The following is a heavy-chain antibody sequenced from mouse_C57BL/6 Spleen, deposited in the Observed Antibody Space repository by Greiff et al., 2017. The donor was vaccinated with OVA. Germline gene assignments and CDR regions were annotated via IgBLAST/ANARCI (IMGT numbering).Heavy chain of an antibody. Sequence: VQLQQSGPELVKPGASVKISCKASGYAFSSSWMNWVKQRPGKGLEWIGRIYPGDGDTNYNGKFKGKATRTADKSSSTAYMQLSSLTSEDSAVYFCARLNCDYWGQGTTLTVSS. V-gene: IGHV1-82*01. CDR1: GYAFSSSW. CDR3: ARLNCDY. CDR2: IYPGDGDT. J-gene: IGHJ2*01.